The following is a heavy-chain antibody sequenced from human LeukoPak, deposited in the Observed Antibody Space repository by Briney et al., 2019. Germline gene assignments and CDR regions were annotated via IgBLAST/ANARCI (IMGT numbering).Heavy chain of an antibody. CDR2: IKRDGSEK. CDR1: GFMFSSYW. D-gene: IGHD3-3*01. CDR3: ARDKEAAVDFWSGYYPL. J-gene: IGHJ4*02. V-gene: IGHV3-7*01. Sequence: GGFLRLSCAASGFMFSSYWMGWVRQAPGKGLEWVANIKRDGSEKYYEDSVKGRFTISRDNAQNSLYLQMNSLRDEDTAVYYCARDKEAAVDFWSGYYPLWGQGTLVTVSS.